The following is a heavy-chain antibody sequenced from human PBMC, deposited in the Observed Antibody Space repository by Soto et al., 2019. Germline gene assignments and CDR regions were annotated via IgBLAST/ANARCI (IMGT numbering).Heavy chain of an antibody. CDR1: GGSISSYY. D-gene: IGHD3-10*01. CDR2: IYYSGST. V-gene: IGHV4-59*01. J-gene: IGHJ4*02. Sequence: SETLSLTCTVSGGSISSYYWSWIRQPPGKGLEWIGYIYYSGSTSYNPSLKSRVTISVDTSKNQFSLKLSSVTAADTAVYYCARVTQRGVYGWAYYFDYWGQGTLVTVSS. CDR3: ARVTQRGVYGWAYYFDY.